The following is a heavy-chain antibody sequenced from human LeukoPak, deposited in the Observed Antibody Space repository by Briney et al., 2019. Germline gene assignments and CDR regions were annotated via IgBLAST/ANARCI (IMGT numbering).Heavy chain of an antibody. CDR1: GYTFAKYG. V-gene: IGHV1-18*01. CDR2: ISGYKGNT. Sequence: ASVKVSCKASGYTFAKYGINWVRQAPGQGLEWMGWISGYKGNTNYGQKFQGRVTMTADTSTSTAYMELRSLKSDDTAVYFCARDLSYFYGSGEGYWGQGTLVTVSS. J-gene: IGHJ4*02. CDR3: ARDLSYFYGSGEGY. D-gene: IGHD3-10*01.